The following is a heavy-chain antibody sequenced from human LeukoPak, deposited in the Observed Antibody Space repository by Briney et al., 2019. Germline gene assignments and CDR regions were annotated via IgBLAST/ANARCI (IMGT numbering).Heavy chain of an antibody. D-gene: IGHD1-1*01. CDR2: IRSKAYGETA. CDR3: TRDRGAYNLYDY. J-gene: IGHJ4*02. Sequence: GGSLRLSCAVSGFTFSSYWMSWIRQAPGKGLEWVGFIRSKAYGETADYAASVKGRFTISRDDSKAIAYLQMNSLKTEDTAVYHCTRDRGAYNLYDYWGQGTLVTVSS. V-gene: IGHV3-49*03. CDR1: GFTFSSYW.